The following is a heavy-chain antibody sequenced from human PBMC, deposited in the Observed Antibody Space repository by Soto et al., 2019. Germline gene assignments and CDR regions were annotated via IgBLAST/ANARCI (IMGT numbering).Heavy chain of an antibody. CDR2: ISGSGGST. D-gene: IGHD3-3*01. CDR1: GFTFSSYA. Sequence: GSLRLSCAASGFTFSSYAMSWVRQAPGKGLEWVSAISGSGGSTYYADSVKGRFTISRDNSKNTLYLQMNSLRAEDTAVYYCAKEYYDFWSGYHDALDIWGQGTMVTVSS. J-gene: IGHJ3*02. CDR3: AKEYYDFWSGYHDALDI. V-gene: IGHV3-23*01.